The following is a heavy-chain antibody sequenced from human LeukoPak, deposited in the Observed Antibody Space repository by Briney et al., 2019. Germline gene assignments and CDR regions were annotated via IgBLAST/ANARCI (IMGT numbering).Heavy chain of an antibody. V-gene: IGHV1-24*01. CDR3: ARERHEYGAFDY. Sequence: GASVKVSCKVSGYTLTELSMHWVRQAPGKGLEWMGGFDPEDGETIYAQKFQGRVTLTADKSTGTAYMELSSLRSDDTAVYYCARERHEYGAFDYWGQGSLVTVSS. CDR1: GYTLTELS. D-gene: IGHD4-17*01. CDR2: FDPEDGET. J-gene: IGHJ4*02.